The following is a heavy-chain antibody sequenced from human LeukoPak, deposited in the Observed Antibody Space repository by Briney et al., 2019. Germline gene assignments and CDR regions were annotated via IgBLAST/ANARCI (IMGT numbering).Heavy chain of an antibody. CDR3: AKGRHYYGSESYLDS. J-gene: IGHJ4*02. CDR2: ISGSGSTT. V-gene: IGHV3-23*01. CDR1: GFTFSSHA. D-gene: IGHD3-10*01. Sequence: TGGSLRLSCAASGFTFSSHAMNWVRQAPGKGLEWVSAISGSGSTTYYADSVKGRFTISRDKSKNTLYLQMNSLRAEDTAIYYCAKGRHYYGSESYLDSWGQGTLVTVSS.